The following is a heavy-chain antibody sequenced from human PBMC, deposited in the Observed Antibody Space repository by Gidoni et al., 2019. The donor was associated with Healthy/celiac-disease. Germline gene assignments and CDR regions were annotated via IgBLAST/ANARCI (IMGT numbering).Heavy chain of an antibody. CDR2: ISSSSSYI. CDR3: ARDWGDYDYVWGSYRYLYAFDI. CDR1: GFTFSSYS. V-gene: IGHV3-21*01. D-gene: IGHD3-16*02. J-gene: IGHJ3*02. Sequence: EVQLVESGGGLVKPGGSLRLSCAASGFTFSSYSMNWVRQAPGKGLEWVSSISSSSSYIYYADSVKGRFTISRDNAKNSLYLQMNSLRAEDTAVYYCARDWGDYDYVWGSYRYLYAFDIWGQGTMVTVFS.